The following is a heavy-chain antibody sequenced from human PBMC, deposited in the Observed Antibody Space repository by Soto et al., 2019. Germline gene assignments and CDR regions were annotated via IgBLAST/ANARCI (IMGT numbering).Heavy chain of an antibody. Sequence: GESLKISCKGSGYSFTNYWISWVRQMPGKGLEWMGRVDPSDSYINYSPSFQGHVTISSDKSISTAYLQWSSLKASDTAMYYCARYCSSTSCQDYYGMDVWGQGTTVTVSS. CDR2: VDPSDSYI. J-gene: IGHJ6*02. CDR1: GYSFTNYW. CDR3: ARYCSSTSCQDYYGMDV. V-gene: IGHV5-10-1*01. D-gene: IGHD2-2*01.